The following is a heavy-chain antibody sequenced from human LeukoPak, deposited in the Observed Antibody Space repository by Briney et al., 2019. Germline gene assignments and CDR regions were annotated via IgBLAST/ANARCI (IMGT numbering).Heavy chain of an antibody. J-gene: IGHJ4*02. V-gene: IGHV3-7*05. CDR3: ARGFSYSEDYFDY. CDR1: GFTFSNYW. D-gene: IGHD5-18*01. Sequence: GGSLRLSCAASGFTFSNYWITWVRQAPGIGLEWVANIKQDGSEKYYVDSVRGRFTISRDNVKSSLYLQINSLRAEDTAVYYCARGFSYSEDYFDYWGQGTLVTVSS. CDR2: IKQDGSEK.